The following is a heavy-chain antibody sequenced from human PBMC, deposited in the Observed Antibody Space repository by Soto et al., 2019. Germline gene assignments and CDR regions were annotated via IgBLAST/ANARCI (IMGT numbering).Heavy chain of an antibody. J-gene: IGHJ6*02. V-gene: IGHV4-39*01. CDR2: FFIGGNT. CDR1: GGSITGGSISTTTYY. D-gene: IGHD3-10*01. CDR3: VRQGFGALHGLVDV. Sequence: SETLSLTCTVSGGSITGGSISTTTYYWGWMRQPPGKGLEWIASFFIGGNTYYNPSLKSRVTTSVDTSKNQFSLKLNSVTAADTAVYYCVRQGFGALHGLVDVWGQGTTVTVSS.